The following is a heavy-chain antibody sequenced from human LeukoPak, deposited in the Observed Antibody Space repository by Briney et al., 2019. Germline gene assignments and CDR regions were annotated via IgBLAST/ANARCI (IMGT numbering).Heavy chain of an antibody. J-gene: IGHJ4*02. CDR1: GFNFKSYE. CDR3: ARPVSNDWYYLNY. Sequence: PGGSLRLSCVASGFNFKSYEMNWVRQAPGKGLEWVSYISSSGSTIYYADSVKGRFTISRDNAKNSLDLQMNSLRAEDTAVYNCARPVSNDWYYLNYWGQGILVTVSS. D-gene: IGHD6-19*01. CDR2: ISSSGSTI. V-gene: IGHV3-48*03.